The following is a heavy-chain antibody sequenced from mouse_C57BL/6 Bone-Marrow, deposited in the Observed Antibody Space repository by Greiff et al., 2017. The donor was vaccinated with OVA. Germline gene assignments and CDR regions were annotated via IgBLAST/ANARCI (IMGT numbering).Heavy chain of an antibody. CDR3: TTESTVVGLDY. CDR1: GFNIKDDY. V-gene: IGHV14-4*01. Sequence: EVQLVESGAELVRPGASVKLSCTASGFNIKDDYMHWVKQRPEQGLEWIGWIDPENGDTEYASKFQGKATITADTSSNTAYLQLSSLTSEDTAVYYCTTESTVVGLDYWGQGTSVTVSS. CDR2: IDPENGDT. J-gene: IGHJ4*01. D-gene: IGHD1-1*01.